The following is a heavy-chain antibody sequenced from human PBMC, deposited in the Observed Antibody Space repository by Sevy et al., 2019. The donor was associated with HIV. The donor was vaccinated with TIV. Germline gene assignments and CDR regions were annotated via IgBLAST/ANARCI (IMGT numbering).Heavy chain of an antibody. D-gene: IGHD2-21*01. CDR3: ARVDSCGGDCYFSDY. Sequence: ASVKVSYKASGYTFTSYDVQWVRQAPGQGLECMGIISPGAGGTNYAQNFQGRVTLTRDTSTTTVYMELSRLRYEDTAVYYCARVDSCGGDCYFSDYWGQGTLVTVSS. CDR2: ISPGAGGT. CDR1: GYTFTSYD. J-gene: IGHJ4*02. V-gene: IGHV1-46*01.